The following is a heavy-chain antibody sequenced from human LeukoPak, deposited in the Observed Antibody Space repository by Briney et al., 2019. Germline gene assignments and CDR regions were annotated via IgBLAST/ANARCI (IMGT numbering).Heavy chain of an antibody. V-gene: IGHV4-34*01. CDR1: GGSFSGYY. J-gene: IGHJ4*02. CDR3: ARDNGDYSNY. CDR2: INHSGRT. Sequence: SETLSLTCAVYGGSFSGYYWSWIRQPPGKGLEWIGEINHSGRTNYNPSLKSRVTISVDAPKNQFSLKLSSVTAADTAAYYCARDNGDYSNYWGQGTLVTVSS. D-gene: IGHD4-11*01.